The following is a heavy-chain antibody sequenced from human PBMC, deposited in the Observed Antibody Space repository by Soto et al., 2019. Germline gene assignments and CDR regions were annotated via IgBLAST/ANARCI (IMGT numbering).Heavy chain of an antibody. D-gene: IGHD3-10*01. Sequence: SETLSLTCSVYARSFSGYYCSWIRQPPGKGLEWIGELNDSGSTNYNASLKSRVSISVDTSKNQFSLKLSSVTAADTAVYYCARGRGGVQHWGQGTLVTVSS. CDR3: ARGRGGVQH. CDR2: LNDSGST. J-gene: IGHJ1*01. V-gene: IGHV4-34*01. CDR1: ARSFSGYY.